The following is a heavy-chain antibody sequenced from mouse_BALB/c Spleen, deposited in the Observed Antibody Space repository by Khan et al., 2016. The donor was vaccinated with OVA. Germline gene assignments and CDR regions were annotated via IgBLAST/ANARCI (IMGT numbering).Heavy chain of an antibody. V-gene: IGHV1-20*02. CDR1: GYSFTGYF. CDR2: INPHIGET. CDR3: ARKNGSDFDY. Sequence: VQLQQSGPELVKPGASVKISCKASGYSFTGYFMHWVIQSHGKSLEWIGRINPHIGETLYNQKFKDKATLTVDESSRTAYMQLRSLASEDSAVYYCARKNGSDFDYWGQGTTLTVSA. J-gene: IGHJ2*01.